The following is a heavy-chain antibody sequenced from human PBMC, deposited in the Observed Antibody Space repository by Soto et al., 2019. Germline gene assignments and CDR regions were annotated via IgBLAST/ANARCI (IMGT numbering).Heavy chain of an antibody. CDR3: TSQIAAGTLRPSVY. D-gene: IGHD6-13*01. V-gene: IGHV3-49*05. Sequence: KPGGSLRLSCTASGFTFGDYAMSWFRQAPGKGLEWVGFIRSKAYGGTTEYAASVKGRFTISRDDSKSIAYLQMNSLKTEDTAVYYCTSQIAAGTLRPSVYWGQGTLVTVSS. CDR1: GFTFGDYA. J-gene: IGHJ4*02. CDR2: IRSKAYGGTT.